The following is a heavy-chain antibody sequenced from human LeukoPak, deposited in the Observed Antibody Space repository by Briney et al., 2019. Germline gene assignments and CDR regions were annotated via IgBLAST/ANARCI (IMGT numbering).Heavy chain of an antibody. CDR1: GLTFSSHW. CDR2: FYSGGSR. D-gene: IGHD4-17*01. CDR3: ARENFDYGDYVIDY. J-gene: IGHJ4*02. Sequence: PGGSLRPSCAASGLTFSSHWMHWVRQAPGKGLVWVSVFYSGGSRYYADPVRGRFTISRDISKNTLYLQMNSLRAEDTAVYYCARENFDYGDYVIDYWGQGTLVTVSS. V-gene: IGHV3-66*02.